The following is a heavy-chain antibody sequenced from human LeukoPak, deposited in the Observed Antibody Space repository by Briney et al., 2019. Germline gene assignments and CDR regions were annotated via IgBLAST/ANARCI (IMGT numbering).Heavy chain of an antibody. J-gene: IGHJ1*01. CDR2: ILYDEK. Sequence: GGSLRLSCAASGFTFSSFGMHWVRQAPGRGLEWVALILYDEKYYADSVKGRFTISRDNAKNTLYLQMNSLRAEDTAVYYCASLELYEDEGWGQGTLVTVSS. CDR1: GFTFSSFG. V-gene: IGHV3-33*05. D-gene: IGHD2/OR15-2a*01. CDR3: ASLELYEDEG.